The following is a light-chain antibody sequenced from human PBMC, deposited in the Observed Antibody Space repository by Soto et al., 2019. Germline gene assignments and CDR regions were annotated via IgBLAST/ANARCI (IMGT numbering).Light chain of an antibody. CDR2: GAS. J-gene: IGKJ1*01. CDR1: QSVSRDY. Sequence: EIVLTQSPGTLSLSPGERATLSCRASQSVSRDYLAWYQQKPGQAPRFLIYGASSRATGIPDRFSGSGSGTDFTLTISRLEPEDFAVYYCHQYGSSPLTFGQGTKVEIK. CDR3: HQYGSSPLT. V-gene: IGKV3-20*01.